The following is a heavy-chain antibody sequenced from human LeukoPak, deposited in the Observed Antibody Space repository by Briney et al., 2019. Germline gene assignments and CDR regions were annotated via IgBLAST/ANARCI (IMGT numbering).Heavy chain of an antibody. D-gene: IGHD1-26*01. V-gene: IGHV4-4*07. CDR3: ARRFRVGDIHVDAFDI. Sequence: SETLSLTCDVSGASISGYWWSWIRQPAGKGLEWIGRMYTDGDTNYNPALKSRVTVSVDTSKNLFSLKLISVTAADTAVYYCARRFRVGDIHVDAFDIWGQGTMVTVSS. CDR1: GASISGYW. J-gene: IGHJ3*02. CDR2: MYTDGDT.